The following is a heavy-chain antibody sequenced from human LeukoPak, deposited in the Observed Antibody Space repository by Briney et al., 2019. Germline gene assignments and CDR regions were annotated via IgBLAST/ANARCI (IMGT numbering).Heavy chain of an antibody. CDR3: AKAQSSGYYHPYFDY. Sequence: GRSLRLSCAASGFTFSSYGMHWVRQAPGKGLEWVAVIWYDGSNKYYADSVKGRFTISRDNSKNTLYLQMNSLRAEDTAVYYCAKAQSSGYYHPYFDYWGQGTLVTVSS. V-gene: IGHV3-33*06. D-gene: IGHD3-22*01. J-gene: IGHJ4*02. CDR1: GFTFSSYG. CDR2: IWYDGSNK.